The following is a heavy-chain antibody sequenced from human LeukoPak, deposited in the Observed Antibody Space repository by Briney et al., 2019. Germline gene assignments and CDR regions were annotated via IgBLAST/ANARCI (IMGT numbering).Heavy chain of an antibody. CDR3: ARRCAGGDCYGAFDL. CDR2: ISYSGST. V-gene: IGHV4-39*01. CDR1: GGSIISNSYY. J-gene: IGHJ4*02. Sequence: SETLSLTCTASGGSIISNSYYWGWIRQPPGKGLEWIGSISYSGSTYYNSSFKSRVTISLDISKNQFSLQLRSVTATDNPTYYCARRCAGGDCYGAFDLWGQRTLVTVSS. D-gene: IGHD2-21*01.